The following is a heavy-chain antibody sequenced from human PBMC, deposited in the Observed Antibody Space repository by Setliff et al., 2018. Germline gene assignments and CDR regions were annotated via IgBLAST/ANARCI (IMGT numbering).Heavy chain of an antibody. V-gene: IGHV3-23*01. Sequence: RLSCTTSGFIFKNHALTWVRQVPGKGLEWVSAVSGGGDYTYYADSVKGRFTISRDNSKNTVYLHIKSPRADDTAVYFCSKAALDLELDSWGQGTLVTVSS. CDR3: SKAALDLELDS. CDR2: VSGGGDYT. CDR1: GFIFKNHA. J-gene: IGHJ4*02. D-gene: IGHD1-1*01.